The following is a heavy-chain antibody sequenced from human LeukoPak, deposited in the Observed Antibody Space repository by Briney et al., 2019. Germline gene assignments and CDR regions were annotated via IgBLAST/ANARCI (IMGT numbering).Heavy chain of an antibody. D-gene: IGHD6-19*01. V-gene: IGHV3-30*18. CDR3: AKGGRAAVARFDY. CDR1: GFTFSSYG. J-gene: IGHJ4*02. CDR2: ISYDGSNK. Sequence: GRSLRLSCAASGFTFSSYGMHWVRQAPGKGLGWVAVISYDGSNKYYADSVKGRFTISRDNSKNTLYLQMNSLRAEDTAVYYCAKGGRAAVARFDYWGQGTLVTVSS.